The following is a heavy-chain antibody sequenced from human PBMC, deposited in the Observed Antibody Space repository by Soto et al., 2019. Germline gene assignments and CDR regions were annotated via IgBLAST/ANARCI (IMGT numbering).Heavy chain of an antibody. J-gene: IGHJ6*02. CDR3: AKDRGYYGSGSYLNYYYYGMDV. V-gene: IGHV3-23*01. CDR2: ISGSGGST. D-gene: IGHD3-10*01. Sequence: GGSLRLSCAASGFTFSSYAMSWVRQAPGKGLEWVSAISGSGGSTYYADSVKGRFTISRDNSKNTLYLQMNSLRAEDTAVYYCAKDRGYYGSGSYLNYYYYGMDVWGQGTTVTVSS. CDR1: GFTFSSYA.